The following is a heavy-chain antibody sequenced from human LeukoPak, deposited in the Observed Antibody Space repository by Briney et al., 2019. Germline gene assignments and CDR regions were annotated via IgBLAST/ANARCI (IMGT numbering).Heavy chain of an antibody. CDR3: AREDVSSFDY. V-gene: IGHV1-2*02. Sequence: ASVKVSCKASGFTFSGYYIHWVRQAPGQGLEWMGWINPNTGGTKFAQKFQGRVSMTWDMSISTAYMELRRLKSDDTAVYYCAREDVSSFDYWGQGTLVTVSS. J-gene: IGHJ4*02. CDR1: GFTFSGYY. CDR2: INPNTGGT.